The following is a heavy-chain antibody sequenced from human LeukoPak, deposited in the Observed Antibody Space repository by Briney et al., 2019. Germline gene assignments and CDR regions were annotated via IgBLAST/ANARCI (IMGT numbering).Heavy chain of an antibody. D-gene: IGHD6-6*01. CDR2: IYPGDSDT. V-gene: IGHV5-51*01. CDR3: MRQSIATTPFDP. Sequence: GGSLQISGQDSGSRFTNYWIGGVRQLPGKGLEWMGMIYPGDSDTRYSPSFQGQVTISADTSISAPYLQWSSLNASDTAMYYCMRQSIATTPFDPWGQGALVTVSS. J-gene: IGHJ5*02. CDR1: GSRFTNYW.